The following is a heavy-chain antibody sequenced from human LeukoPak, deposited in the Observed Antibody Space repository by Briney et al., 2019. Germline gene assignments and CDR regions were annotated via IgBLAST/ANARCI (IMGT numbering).Heavy chain of an antibody. J-gene: IGHJ4*02. CDR1: GVSISSSSYY. D-gene: IGHD2-2*01. CDR3: ARLVVVPAAFDY. Sequence: SETLSLTCTVSGVSISSSSYYWGWIRQPPGKGLEWIGSIYYSGSTYYNPSLKSRVTISVDTSKNQFSLKLSSVTAADTAVYYCARLVVVPAAFDYWGQGTLVTVSS. CDR2: IYYSGST. V-gene: IGHV4-39*01.